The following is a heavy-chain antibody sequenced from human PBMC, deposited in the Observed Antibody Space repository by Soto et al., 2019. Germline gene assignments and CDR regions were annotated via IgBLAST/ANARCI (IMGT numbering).Heavy chain of an antibody. J-gene: IGHJ5*02. CDR2: ISGSGGTT. CDR1: GFTFSNHA. Sequence: EVQLLESGGGLVQPGGSLRLSCAASGFTFSNHAMNWVRQAPGKGLEWVSGISGSGGTTYYVDSVKGRFTISRDNSKNTLYLQMNSLRAEDTAVYYCAKDDSSSANYFDPWGQGTLVTVSS. D-gene: IGHD6-13*01. V-gene: IGHV3-23*01. CDR3: AKDDSSSANYFDP.